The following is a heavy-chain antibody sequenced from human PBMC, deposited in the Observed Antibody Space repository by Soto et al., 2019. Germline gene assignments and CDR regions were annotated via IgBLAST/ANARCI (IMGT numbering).Heavy chain of an antibody. CDR3: ARGAPPDY. V-gene: IGHV1-3*01. J-gene: IGHJ4*02. Sequence: ASVKVSCKASGYTFTNYAMHWVRQAPGQRLEWMGWINPGNGNTKYSQNFQGRVTITRDTSASTAYMELSGLRSEDTAVYYCARGAPPDYWGLGTLVTVSS. CDR2: INPGNGNT. CDR1: GYTFTNYA. D-gene: IGHD3-10*01.